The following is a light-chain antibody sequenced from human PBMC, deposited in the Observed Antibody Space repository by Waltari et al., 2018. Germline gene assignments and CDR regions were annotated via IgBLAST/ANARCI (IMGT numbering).Light chain of an antibody. CDR1: VLVQKL. J-gene: IGLJ3*02. Sequence: YELTNPPSAYVSPGQTSRLPCSADVLVQKLAPWYQQKPGQSPLLVIYQDTKRPSEIPERFSGSKSANAATLTITGTQAVDEADYYCQALGTGAWVFGGGTKLTVL. V-gene: IGLV3-1*01. CDR3: QALGTGAWV. CDR2: QDT.